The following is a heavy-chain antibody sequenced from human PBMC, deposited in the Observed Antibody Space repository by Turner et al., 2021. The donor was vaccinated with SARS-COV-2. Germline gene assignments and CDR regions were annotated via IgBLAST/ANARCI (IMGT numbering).Heavy chain of an antibody. Sequence: PPLQESGTGLVKPSETLSLPCTVSGGSISSSTYHWGCTRQPRGKGREWIGNIYYSEITYYNPSIKSRVTISVDTSKNQFTLKLSSVTAADTAVYYCARRMDTAMDYYGMDVWGQGTTVTVSS. V-gene: IGHV4-39*01. CDR2: IYYSEIT. CDR3: ARRMDTAMDYYGMDV. CDR1: GGSISSSTYH. D-gene: IGHD5-18*01. J-gene: IGHJ6*02.